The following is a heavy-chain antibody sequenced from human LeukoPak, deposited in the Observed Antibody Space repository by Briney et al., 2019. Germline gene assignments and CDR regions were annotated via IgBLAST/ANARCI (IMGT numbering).Heavy chain of an antibody. V-gene: IGHV1-69*04. CDR2: IIPILGIA. Sequence: GASVKVSCKASGGTFSSYAISWVRQAPGQGLEWMGRIIPILGIANYAQKFQGRVTITADKSTSTAYMELSSLRSEDTAVYYCATSTFYDFWSGYQPNWFDPWGQGTLVTVSS. J-gene: IGHJ5*02. D-gene: IGHD3-3*01. CDR1: GGTFSSYA. CDR3: ATSTFYDFWSGYQPNWFDP.